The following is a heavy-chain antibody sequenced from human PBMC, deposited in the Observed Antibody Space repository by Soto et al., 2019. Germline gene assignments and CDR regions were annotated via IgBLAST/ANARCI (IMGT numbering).Heavy chain of an antibody. Sequence: PSETLCLTCTVSGGSISSSSYYGGWIRQPPGKGLEWIGSIYYSGSTYYNPSLKSRVTISVDTSKNQFSLKLSSVTAADTAVYYCARLFSITIFGVVIIGPFDYWGQRTLVTVSS. CDR3: ARLFSITIFGVVIIGPFDY. CDR1: GGSISSSSYY. V-gene: IGHV4-39*01. J-gene: IGHJ4*02. CDR2: IYYSGST. D-gene: IGHD3-3*01.